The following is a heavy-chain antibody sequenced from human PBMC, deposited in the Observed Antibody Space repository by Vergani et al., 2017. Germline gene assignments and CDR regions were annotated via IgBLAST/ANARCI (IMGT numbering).Heavy chain of an antibody. CDR3: MVRGAAWYFDL. CDR1: GFTFSDYY. V-gene: IGHV3-11*05. Sequence: QVQLVESGGGLVKPGGSLRLSCAASGFTFSDYYMSWIRQAPGKGLEWVSYISSSSSYTNYADSVKGRFTISRDNAKNSLYLQMNSLRAEDTAVYYCMVRGAAWYFDLWGRGTLVTVSS. D-gene: IGHD3-10*01. J-gene: IGHJ2*01. CDR2: ISSSSSYT.